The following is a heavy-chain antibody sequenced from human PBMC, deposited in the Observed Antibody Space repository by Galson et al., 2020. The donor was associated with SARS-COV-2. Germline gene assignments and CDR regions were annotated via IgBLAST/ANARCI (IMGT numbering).Heavy chain of an antibody. D-gene: IGHD6-19*01. CDR2: ISDTGINT. CDR3: AKDRGGSGRYVDLDF. CDR1: GFTFRNYF. V-gene: IGHV3-23*01. J-gene: IGHJ4*02. Sequence: GESLKISCAASGFTFRNYFMTWVRQVPGKGLEWVSTISDTGINTYYADSVKGRFTVSRDNSKNTMYLQLNSLRADDTALYYCAKDRGGSGRYVDLDFWGQGTLVTVSS.